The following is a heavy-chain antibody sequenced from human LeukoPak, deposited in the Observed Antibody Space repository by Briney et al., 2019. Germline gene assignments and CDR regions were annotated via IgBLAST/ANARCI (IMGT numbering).Heavy chain of an antibody. CDR2: IYYRGST. CDR1: GGSISSNSYY. V-gene: IGHV4-39*01. Sequence: SETLSLTCTVSGGSISSNSYYWGWIRQPPGMGLEWIGSIYYRGSTNYNPSLKSRVTISVDTSKNQFSLKLSSVTAADTAVYYCARHRRGDWGLTGAADYWGQGTLVTVSS. CDR3: ARHRRGDWGLTGAADY. J-gene: IGHJ4*02. D-gene: IGHD7-27*01.